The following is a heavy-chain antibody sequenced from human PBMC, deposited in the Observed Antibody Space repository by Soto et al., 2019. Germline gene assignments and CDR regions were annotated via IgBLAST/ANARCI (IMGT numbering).Heavy chain of an antibody. CDR3: AREGQGQQLPRSFDY. J-gene: IGHJ4*02. V-gene: IGHV1-46*01. CDR2: INPSGGGT. Sequence: QVQLMQSGAEVKKPGASVKVSCKASGYTFTTYYMHWVRQAPGQGLEWMGIINPSGGGTNYAQKFQDKVTMTRDTSRSTVYKQLSSRRFEVTAVYYCAREGQGQQLPRSFDYWGQGTLLAVSS. D-gene: IGHD6-13*01. CDR1: GYTFTTYY.